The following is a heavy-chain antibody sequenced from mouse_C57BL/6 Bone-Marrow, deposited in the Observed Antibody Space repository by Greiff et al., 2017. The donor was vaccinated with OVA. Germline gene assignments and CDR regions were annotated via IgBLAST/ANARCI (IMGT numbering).Heavy chain of an antibody. Sequence: EVKLVESGPELVKPGASVKMSCKASGYTFTDYYMHWVQQSPGKSLEWIGYINPNNGGTSYNQKFKGKATLTVNKSSSTAYMELRSLTSEDSAVYYCARSTDYTDYWGQGTSVTVSS. J-gene: IGHJ4*01. D-gene: IGHD2-4*01. CDR2: INPNNGGT. CDR3: ARSTDYTDY. CDR1: GYTFTDYY. V-gene: IGHV1-22*01.